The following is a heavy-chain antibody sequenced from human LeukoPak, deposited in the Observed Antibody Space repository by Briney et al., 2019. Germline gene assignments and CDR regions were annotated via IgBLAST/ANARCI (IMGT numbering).Heavy chain of an antibody. Sequence: SETLSLTCAVYGGSFSGYYWSWIRQPPGKGLEWIGEINHSGSTNYNPSLKSRVTISVDTSKNQFSLKLSSVTAADTAVYYCARVDYSSGFYYYYYMDVWGKGTTVTVSS. D-gene: IGHD3-22*01. CDR1: GGSFSGYY. J-gene: IGHJ6*03. CDR2: INHSGST. V-gene: IGHV4-34*01. CDR3: ARVDYSSGFYYYYYMDV.